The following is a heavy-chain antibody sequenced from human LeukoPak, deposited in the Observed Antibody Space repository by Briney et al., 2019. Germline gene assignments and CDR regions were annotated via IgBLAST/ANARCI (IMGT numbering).Heavy chain of an antibody. V-gene: IGHV3-30-3*01. D-gene: IGHD2-15*01. CDR3: ARDPGDIVVVVAAATDAS. CDR2: ISYDGSNK. Sequence: GGSLRLSCAASGFTFSSYAMHWVRQAPGKGLEWVAVISYDGSNKYYADSVKGRFTISRDNSKNTLYLQMNSLRAEDTAVYYCARDPGDIVVVVAAATDASWGQGTLVTVSS. J-gene: IGHJ4*02. CDR1: GFTFSSYA.